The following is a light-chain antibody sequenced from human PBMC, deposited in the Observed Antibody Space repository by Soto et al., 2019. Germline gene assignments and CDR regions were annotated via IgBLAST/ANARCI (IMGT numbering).Light chain of an antibody. CDR3: LLSYSGARPHAV. V-gene: IGLV7-46*01. CDR2: DTS. J-gene: IGLJ7*01. Sequence: QAVVTQEPSLTVSPGGTVNLTCGSSTGAVTSGHYPYWFQQKPGQAPRTLIYDTSNKHSWTPARFSGSLLGGKAALTLSGAQPEDEAEYYCLLSYSGARPHAVFGGGTQLTVL. CDR1: TGAVTSGHY.